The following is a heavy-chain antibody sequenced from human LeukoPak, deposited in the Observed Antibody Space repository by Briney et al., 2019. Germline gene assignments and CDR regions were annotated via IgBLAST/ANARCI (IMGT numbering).Heavy chain of an antibody. CDR2: ISAYNGNT. D-gene: IGHD3-22*01. CDR1: GYTFTSYG. J-gene: IGHJ4*02. V-gene: IGHV1-18*01. Sequence: ASVKVSCKASGYTFTSYGISWVRQAPGRGLEWMGCISAYNGNTNYAQKLQGRVTMTTDTSTSTAYMELRSLRSDDTAVYYCARGALYYDSSGYYHFYYWGQGTLVTVSS. CDR3: ARGALYYDSSGYYHFYY.